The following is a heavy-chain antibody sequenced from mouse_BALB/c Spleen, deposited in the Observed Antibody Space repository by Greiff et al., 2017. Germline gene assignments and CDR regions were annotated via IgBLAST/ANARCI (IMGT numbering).Heavy chain of an antibody. D-gene: IGHD2-3*01. CDR1: GFTFSSYG. V-gene: IGHV5-6*01. Sequence: EVKLMESGGDLVKPGGSLKLSCAASGFTFSSYGMSWVRQTPDKRLEWVATISSGGSYTYYPDSVKGRFTISRDNAKNTLYLQMSSLKSEDTAMYYCARHDGSFAYWGQGTLVTVSA. CDR2: ISSGGSYT. CDR3: ARHDGSFAY. J-gene: IGHJ3*01.